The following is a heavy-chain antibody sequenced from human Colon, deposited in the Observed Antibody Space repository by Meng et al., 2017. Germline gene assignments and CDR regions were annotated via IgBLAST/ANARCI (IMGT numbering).Heavy chain of an antibody. CDR1: GGSFTDFY. D-gene: IGHD3-22*01. J-gene: IGHJ4*02. CDR2: INHGGGT. CDR3: ARVDFPGDFRDSSGLGL. V-gene: IGHV4-34*01. Sequence: QGEFKEWGARLLRPSETLSLTFTVYGGSFTDFYWSWVRQSPERGLEWIGEINHGGGTNYNPSLSSRVTISLDTSKNQFFLKMNSVTAADTAVYYCARVDFPGDFRDSSGLGLWGQGTLVTVSS.